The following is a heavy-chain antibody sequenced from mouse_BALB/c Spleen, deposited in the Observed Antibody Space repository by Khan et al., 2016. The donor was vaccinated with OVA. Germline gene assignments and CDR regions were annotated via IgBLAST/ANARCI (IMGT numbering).Heavy chain of an antibody. V-gene: IGHV5-17*02. J-gene: IGHJ2*01. CDR3: ATSYFYGYYLDY. Sequence: EVQLVESGGGLVQPGGSRKLSCAASGFTFNSYGMHWVRQAPEKGLEWVAYISGDSNTIYYADTVKGRFTISRDNPKNNLFLQMTTLMSEDTAMYYCATSYFYGYYLDYWGPGTTLTVS. CDR1: GFTFNSYG. CDR2: ISGDSNTI. D-gene: IGHD1-1*01.